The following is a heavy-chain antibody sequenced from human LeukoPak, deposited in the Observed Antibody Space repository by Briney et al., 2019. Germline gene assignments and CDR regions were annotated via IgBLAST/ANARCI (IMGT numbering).Heavy chain of an antibody. V-gene: IGHV3-23*01. D-gene: IGHD5-12*01. CDR2: INNSGGST. J-gene: IGHJ5*02. CDR3: AKPPGLRRLDP. CDR1: GFTFSSYS. Sequence: GGSLRLSCAASGFTFSSYSMNWVRQAPGKGLAWVSGINNSGGSTYYADSVKGRFTISRDNSKNTLYLQMNSLRAEDTAVYYCAKPPGLRRLDPWGQGTLVTVSS.